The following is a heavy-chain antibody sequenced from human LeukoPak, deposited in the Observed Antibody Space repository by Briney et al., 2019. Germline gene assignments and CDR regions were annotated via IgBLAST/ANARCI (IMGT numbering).Heavy chain of an antibody. D-gene: IGHD3-9*01. CDR2: IYYGGST. J-gene: IGHJ2*01. CDR3: ARDRGESLGSEYFDWLGGSWYFDL. V-gene: IGHV4-61*01. Sequence: SETLSLTCTVSGYSISSGYYWGWIRQPPGKGLEWIGYIYYGGSTNYNPSLKSRVTISVDTSKNQFSLKLSSVTAADTAVYYCARDRGESLGSEYFDWLGGSWYFDLWGRGTLVTVSS. CDR1: GYSISSGYY.